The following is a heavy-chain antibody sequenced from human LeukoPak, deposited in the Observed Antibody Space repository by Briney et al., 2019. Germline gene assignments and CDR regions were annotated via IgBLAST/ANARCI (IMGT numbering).Heavy chain of an antibody. Sequence: SETLSLTCTVSGGSISSSSYYWGWIRQPPGKGLEWIGSIYYSGSTYYNPSLKSRVTISVDTSKNQFSLKLSSVTAADTAVYYCARGSGYAYYYYYMDVWGKGTTVTVSS. V-gene: IGHV4-39*07. CDR2: IYYSGST. CDR1: GGSISSSSYY. CDR3: ARGSGYAYYYYYMDV. D-gene: IGHD5-12*01. J-gene: IGHJ6*03.